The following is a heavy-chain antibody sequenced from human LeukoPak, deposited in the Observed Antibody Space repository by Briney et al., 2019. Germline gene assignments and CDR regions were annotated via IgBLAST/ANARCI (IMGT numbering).Heavy chain of an antibody. D-gene: IGHD6-13*01. Sequence: SETLSLTCTVSGGSVSSGSYYWSWIRQRTEKGLEWMGYIYYSGSTNYTPSLKSRVTISLDTSQNQFSLKLSSVTAADTAVYYCAIIFVGTSWGFDYWGQGTLVTVSS. CDR2: IYYSGST. CDR3: AIIFVGTSWGFDY. J-gene: IGHJ4*02. V-gene: IGHV4-61*01. CDR1: GGSVSSGSYY.